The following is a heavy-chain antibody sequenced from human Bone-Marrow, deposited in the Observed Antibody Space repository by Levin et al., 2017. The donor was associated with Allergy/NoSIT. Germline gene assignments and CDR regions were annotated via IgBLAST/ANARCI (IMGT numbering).Heavy chain of an antibody. Sequence: PGGSLRLSCTVSGFTFSIYSINWVRQAPGKGLEWVSSISSSGSDMYSVDSVKGRVTISRDNAKNSLTLQMNSLRAEDTAVYYCARGIIGDVRVAHKEAFDIWGQGTMVSVSS. D-gene: IGHD2-8*02. CDR1: GFTFSIYS. V-gene: IGHV3-21*01. CDR2: ISSSGSDM. CDR3: ARGIIGDVRVAHKEAFDI. J-gene: IGHJ3*02.